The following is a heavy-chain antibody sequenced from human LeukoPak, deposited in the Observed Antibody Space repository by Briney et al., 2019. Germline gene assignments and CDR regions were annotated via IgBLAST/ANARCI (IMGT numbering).Heavy chain of an antibody. CDR2: IIPLFGTP. V-gene: IGHV1-69*13. Sequence: GASVTVSFTSSVGTFSTYAITWVRQAPGQGLEWMGGIIPLFGTPNYAQKFQGRVTITADESTSTAYMELSSLRSEDTAVYYCARDLSSGWYYFDYWGQGTLVTVSS. D-gene: IGHD6-19*01. J-gene: IGHJ4*02. CDR1: VGTFSTYA. CDR3: ARDLSSGWYYFDY.